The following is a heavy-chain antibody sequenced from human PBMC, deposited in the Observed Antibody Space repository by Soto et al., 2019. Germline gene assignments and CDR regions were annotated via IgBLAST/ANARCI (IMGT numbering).Heavy chain of an antibody. CDR3: ARGHYDFWHGYFATIDF. CDR2: IHYSGST. V-gene: IGHV4-59*08. CDR1: GGSISSYY. D-gene: IGHD3-3*01. Sequence: PSETLSLTCTVSGGSISSYYWSWIRQPPGKGLEWIGYIHYSGSTNYNPSLKNRVTISADTAKNRFSLKLSSVTAADTAVYYCARGHYDFWHGYFATIDFWGQGTLVTVSS. J-gene: IGHJ4*02.